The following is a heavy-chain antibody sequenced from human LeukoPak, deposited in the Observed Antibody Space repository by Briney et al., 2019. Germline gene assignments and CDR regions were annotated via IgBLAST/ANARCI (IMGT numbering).Heavy chain of an antibody. J-gene: IGHJ4*02. CDR1: GYSISSGYY. V-gene: IGHV4-4*07. Sequence: PSETLSLTCTASGYSISSGYYWSWILQPAGKGLEWIGRIYTSGSTNYNPSLKSRVTVSVDTSKNQLSLKLSSVTAADTAVYYCARLGYDSSGYSGSFDYWGQGTPVTVSS. CDR2: IYTSGST. D-gene: IGHD3-22*01. CDR3: ARLGYDSSGYSGSFDY.